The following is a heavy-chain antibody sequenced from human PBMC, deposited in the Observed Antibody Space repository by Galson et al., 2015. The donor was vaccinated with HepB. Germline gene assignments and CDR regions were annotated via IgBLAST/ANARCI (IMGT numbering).Heavy chain of an antibody. J-gene: IGHJ4*02. CDR3: TRDTEGLGIDY. Sequence: SLRLSCAASGFTLNTYWMHWVRQAPGEGLVWVSHINSDGSTTNYADSVKGRFTISRVNAKNTLYLQMNSLRVDDTAVYYCTRDTEGLGIDYWGQGTLVTVSS. D-gene: IGHD7-27*01. CDR1: GFTLNTYW. V-gene: IGHV3-74*01. CDR2: INSDGSTT.